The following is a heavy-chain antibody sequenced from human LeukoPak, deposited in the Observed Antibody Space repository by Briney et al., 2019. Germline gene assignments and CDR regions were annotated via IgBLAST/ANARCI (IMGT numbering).Heavy chain of an antibody. CDR1: GFTFRDYW. CDR3: ARDGY. CDR2: INPDGRTT. J-gene: IGHJ4*02. Sequence: GGSLRLSCAASGFTFRDYWMHWVRQVPGRGLSWVSRINPDGRTTVYADSVEGRFTISRDNAQSKLYLQMNSLRAEDTAIYYCARDGYWGQGTLVTVSS. V-gene: IGHV3-74*01.